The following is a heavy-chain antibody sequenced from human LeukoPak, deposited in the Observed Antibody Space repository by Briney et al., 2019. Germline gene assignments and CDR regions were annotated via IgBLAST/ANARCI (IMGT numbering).Heavy chain of an antibody. CDR2: MNPNSGNT. J-gene: IGHJ4*02. Sequence: GASVKVSCKASGYTFTSYDINWVRQATGQGLEWMGWMNPNSGNTGYAQKFQGRVTMTRDTSISTAYMELSRLRSDDTAVYYCARASGGGYNPPGPSGYWGQGTLVTVSS. D-gene: IGHD5-24*01. V-gene: IGHV1-8*01. CDR1: GYTFTSYD. CDR3: ARASGGGYNPPGPSGY.